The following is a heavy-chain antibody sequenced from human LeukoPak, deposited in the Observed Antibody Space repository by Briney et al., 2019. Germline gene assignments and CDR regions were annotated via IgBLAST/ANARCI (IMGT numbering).Heavy chain of an antibody. CDR2: INTNTGNP. V-gene: IGHV7-4-1*02. Sequence: ASVKVSCKASGYTFTGYYMHWVRQAPGQGLEWMGWINTNTGNPTYAQGFTGRFVFSLDTSVSTAYLQISSLKAEDTAVYYCARDFGEWLRFGWFDPWGQGTLVTVSS. CDR3: ARDFGEWLRFGWFDP. J-gene: IGHJ5*02. CDR1: GYTFTGYY. D-gene: IGHD5-12*01.